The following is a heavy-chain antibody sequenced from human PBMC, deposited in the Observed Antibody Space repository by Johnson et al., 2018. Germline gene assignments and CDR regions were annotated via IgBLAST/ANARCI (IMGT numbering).Heavy chain of an antibody. CDR3: AKEDRPYDSSGPDAFDI. D-gene: IGHD3-22*01. J-gene: IGHJ3*02. V-gene: IGHV1-8*01. CDR1: GHTFTNYD. CDR2: MNFNSGKT. Sequence: QVQLVQSGAEVKKPGASVKVSCKASGHTFTNYDINWVRQATGQGLEWMGWMNFNSGKTGYAQKFQGRVSMTRDTSISTVYLELRSLRSEDTAVYCGAKEDRPYDSSGPDAFDIWGQGTSVTVSS.